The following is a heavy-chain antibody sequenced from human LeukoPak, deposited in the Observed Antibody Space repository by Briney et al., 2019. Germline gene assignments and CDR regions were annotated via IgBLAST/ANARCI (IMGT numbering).Heavy chain of an antibody. CDR2: IIPIFGTP. CDR1: GDTFTSYA. Sequence: SVKVSCKASGDTFTSYAISWVRQAPGQGLDWMGGIIPIFGTPNYAQKFQGRVTITADTSTSTAYMELSSLRSEDTAVYYCARGLGERRGVRPVYWGEGTLVTVPS. V-gene: IGHV1-69*06. D-gene: IGHD1-1*01. CDR3: ARGLGERRGVRPVY. J-gene: IGHJ4*02.